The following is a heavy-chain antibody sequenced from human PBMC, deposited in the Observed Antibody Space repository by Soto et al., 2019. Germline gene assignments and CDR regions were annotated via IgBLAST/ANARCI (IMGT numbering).Heavy chain of an antibody. D-gene: IGHD6-6*01. CDR2: IYDSGST. V-gene: IGHV4-30-4*01. CDR1: GGSISSADYY. Sequence: SETLSLTCTVSGGSISSADYYWTWIRQPPGKGLEWIGYIYDSGSTSDNPSLKSRVTISVDPSKNQFSLKLSSVTAADTAVYYCARGIAARTARLGMDVWGQGTTVTVS. J-gene: IGHJ6*02. CDR3: ARGIAARTARLGMDV.